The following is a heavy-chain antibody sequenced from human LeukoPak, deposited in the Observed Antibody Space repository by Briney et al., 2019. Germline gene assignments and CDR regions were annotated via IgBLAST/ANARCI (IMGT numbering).Heavy chain of an antibody. Sequence: GGSLRLSCAASGFTFSNYGMRWVRQAPGKGLEWVAVIRYDGSNKYYADSVKGRFTISRDNSKNTLYLQMNSLRAEDTAVYYWARTGYCSGGWSYGLDCWGQGTLVTVSS. D-gene: IGHD2-15*01. CDR1: GFTFSNYG. CDR3: ARTGYCSGGWSYGLDC. CDR2: IRYDGSNK. V-gene: IGHV3-33*01. J-gene: IGHJ4*02.